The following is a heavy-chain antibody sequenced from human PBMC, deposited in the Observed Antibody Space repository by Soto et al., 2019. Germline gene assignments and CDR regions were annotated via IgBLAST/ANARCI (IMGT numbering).Heavy chain of an antibody. CDR2: IYYSGNT. V-gene: IGHV4-30-4*01. CDR1: GGSISSCGPY. Sequence: PSETLSLTCTVSGGSISSCGPYWGWIRQPPGKGLEWIGYIYYSGNTYFNPSLKSRVTLSVDTSKNQFSLNLSSVTAADTAVYYCVRYCSTTKCPFDYWGQGTLVTVSS. D-gene: IGHD2-2*01. J-gene: IGHJ4*02. CDR3: VRYCSTTKCPFDY.